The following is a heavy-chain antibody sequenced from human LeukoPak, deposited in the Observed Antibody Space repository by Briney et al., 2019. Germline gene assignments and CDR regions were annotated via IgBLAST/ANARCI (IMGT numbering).Heavy chain of an antibody. Sequence: PGGSLRLSCAASGFTFSSYAMHWVRQAPGKGLEWVAVISYDGSNKYYADSVKGRFTISRDNSKNTLYLQMDSLRAEDTAVYYCARDPPFQYSGYDYWGQGTLVTVSS. J-gene: IGHJ4*02. D-gene: IGHD5-12*01. CDR2: ISYDGSNK. V-gene: IGHV3-30-3*01. CDR1: GFTFSSYA. CDR3: ARDPPFQYSGYDY.